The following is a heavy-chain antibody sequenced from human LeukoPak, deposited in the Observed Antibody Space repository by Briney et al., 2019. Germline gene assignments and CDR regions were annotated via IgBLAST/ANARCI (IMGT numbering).Heavy chain of an antibody. D-gene: IGHD2-2*02. CDR3: AKDHLLCTSTSCYIDYFDS. J-gene: IGHJ4*02. CDR1: VFTFTNYA. CDR2: FTGRPGRT. V-gene: IGHV3-23*01. Sequence: GGSLSLSCETSVFTFTNYAMSWVRQAPARGLEGLSAFTGRPGRTYYADSVRGRFTISRDTSKNTLFLEMSSLRVEDTAIYFCAKDHLLCTSTSCYIDYFDSWGQGTLVTVSS.